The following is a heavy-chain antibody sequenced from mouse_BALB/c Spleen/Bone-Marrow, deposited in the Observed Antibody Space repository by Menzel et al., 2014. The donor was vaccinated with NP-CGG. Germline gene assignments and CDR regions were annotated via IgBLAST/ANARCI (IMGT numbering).Heavy chain of an antibody. CDR2: INPSNGGT. D-gene: IGHD2-13*01. CDR3: TREGDSPFAY. CDR1: GYTFTSYY. Sequence: QVQLQQSGAELVKPGASVKLSCKAPGYTFTSYYMYWVKQRPGQGLEWIGGINPSNGGTNFNEKFKSKATLTVDKSSSTAYMQLSSLTSEDSAVYYCTREGDSPFAYWGQGTLVTVSA. J-gene: IGHJ3*01. V-gene: IGHV1S81*02.